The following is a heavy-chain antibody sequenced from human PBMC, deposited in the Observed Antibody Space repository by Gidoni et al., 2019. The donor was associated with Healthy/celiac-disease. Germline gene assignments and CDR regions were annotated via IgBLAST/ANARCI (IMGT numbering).Heavy chain of an antibody. V-gene: IGHV3-48*02. Sequence: EVQLAESGGGLVQPGGSLRLYCAASGFTFSSYSMNWVRPAPGKGLEWVSYISSSSSTIYYADSVKGRFTISRDNAKNSLYLQMNSLRDEDTAVYYCASLEDSSGYDLDAFDIWGQGTMVTVSS. CDR3: ASLEDSSGYDLDAFDI. D-gene: IGHD3-22*01. CDR1: GFTFSSYS. J-gene: IGHJ3*02. CDR2: ISSSSSTI.